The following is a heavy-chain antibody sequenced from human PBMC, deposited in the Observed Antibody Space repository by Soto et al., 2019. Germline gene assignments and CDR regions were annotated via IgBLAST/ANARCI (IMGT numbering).Heavy chain of an antibody. Sequence: ASVKVSCKASGGTFSSYAISGVRQAPGQGLEWMGGIIPIFGTANYAQKFQGRVTITADESTSTAYMELSSLRSEDTAVYYCAREREMATHYFDYWGQGTLVTVSS. CDR2: IIPIFGTA. J-gene: IGHJ4*02. CDR3: AREREMATHYFDY. D-gene: IGHD5-12*01. CDR1: GGTFSSYA. V-gene: IGHV1-69*13.